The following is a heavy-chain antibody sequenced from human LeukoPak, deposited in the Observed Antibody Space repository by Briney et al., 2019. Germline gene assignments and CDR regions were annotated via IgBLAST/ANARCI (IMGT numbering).Heavy chain of an antibody. D-gene: IGHD4-17*01. J-gene: IGHJ4*02. CDR3: ATFGGEGYYFDY. V-gene: IGHV4-34*01. Sequence: SETLSLTCAVYGGSFSGYYWSWIRQPPGKGLEWIGEIDHSGSTNYNPSLKSRVTISVDTPKNQFSLKLSSVTAADTAVYYCATFGGEGYYFDYWGQGTLVTVSS. CDR2: IDHSGST. CDR1: GGSFSGYY.